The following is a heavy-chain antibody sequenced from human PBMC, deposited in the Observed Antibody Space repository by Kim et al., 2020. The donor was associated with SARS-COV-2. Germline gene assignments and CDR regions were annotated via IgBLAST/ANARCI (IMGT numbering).Heavy chain of an antibody. Sequence: GGSLRLSCAASGFTFSSYSMNWVRQAPGKGLEWVSYISSSSSTIYYADSVKGRFTISRDNAKNSLYLQMNSLRAEDTAVYYCARDLRGGDYNWFDPWGQGTLVTVSS. CDR2: ISSSSSTI. CDR3: ARDLRGGDYNWFDP. D-gene: IGHD3-10*01. CDR1: GFTFSSYS. V-gene: IGHV3-48*04. J-gene: IGHJ5*02.